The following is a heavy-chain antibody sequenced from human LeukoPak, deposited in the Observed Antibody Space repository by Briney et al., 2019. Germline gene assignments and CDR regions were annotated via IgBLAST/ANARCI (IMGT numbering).Heavy chain of an antibody. D-gene: IGHD6-19*01. CDR3: ARHEHKAVAGDT. Sequence: SETLSLTCTVSGGSISSSTYYWGWIRQPPGKGLEWIGSIYYSGLTYYNPSLESRVTISVDTSKNHFSLRLISVTAADTAMYYCARHEHKAVAGDTWGQGTLVTVSS. V-gene: IGHV4-39*01. CDR1: GGSISSSTYY. CDR2: IYYSGLT. J-gene: IGHJ5*02.